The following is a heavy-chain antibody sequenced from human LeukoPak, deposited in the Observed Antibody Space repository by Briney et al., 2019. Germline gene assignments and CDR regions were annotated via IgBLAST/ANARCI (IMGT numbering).Heavy chain of an antibody. J-gene: IGHJ6*03. D-gene: IGHD5-18*01. CDR2: INHSGST. Sequence: SETLSLTCAVYGGSFSGYYWSWIRQPPGKGLEWIGEINHSGSTNYNPSLKSRVTISVDTSKNQFSLKLSSVTAADTAVYYCARRLSRSAMVRRGYYYYYMDVWGKGTTVTISS. CDR1: GGSFSGYY. CDR3: ARRLSRSAMVRRGYYYYYMDV. V-gene: IGHV4-34*01.